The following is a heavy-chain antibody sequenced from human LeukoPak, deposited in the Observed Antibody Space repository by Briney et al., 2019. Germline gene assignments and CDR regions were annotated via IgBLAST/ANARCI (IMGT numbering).Heavy chain of an antibody. CDR2: IRGDGNEK. CDR3: VRNGDYYRLDY. Sequence: GGSLRLSCVASGFIFSNYWMTWVRQAPGKGLEWVANIRGDGNEKQFEDSVKGRLTISRDNAKNSVYLQMNNLRAEDTAVFYCVRNGDYYRLDYWGQGTLVTVSS. CDR1: GFIFSNYW. J-gene: IGHJ4*02. D-gene: IGHD3-22*01. V-gene: IGHV3-7*01.